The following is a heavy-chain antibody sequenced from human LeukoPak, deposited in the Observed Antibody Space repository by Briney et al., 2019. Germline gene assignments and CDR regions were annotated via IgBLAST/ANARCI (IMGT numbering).Heavy chain of an antibody. J-gene: IGHJ6*02. D-gene: IGHD7-27*01. CDR3: ATAANWGFYYYYYGMDV. CDR1: GYSFTGYY. CDR2: INPNSGGP. Sequence: GASVKDSCKTSGYSFTGYYIHWVRQAPGQGLEWMGRINPNSGGPNYGQKFQGTVTMTRDTSISTAYLELSSLRSEDTAVYYCATAANWGFYYYYYGMDVWGQGTTVTVSS. V-gene: IGHV1-2*06.